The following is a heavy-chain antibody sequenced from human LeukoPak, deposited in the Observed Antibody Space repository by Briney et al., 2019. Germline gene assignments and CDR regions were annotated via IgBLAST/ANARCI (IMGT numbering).Heavy chain of an antibody. CDR1: GFTFSSYA. D-gene: IGHD3-3*01. CDR2: IIGSGGST. V-gene: IGHV3-23*01. CDR3: AKRIGNGYYGYYYGMDV. J-gene: IGHJ6*02. Sequence: AGGSLRLSCAASGFTFSSYAMSWVRQAPGKGLEWVSAIIGSGGSTYYADSVKGRFTISRDNSKNTLYLQMNSLRAEDTAVYYCAKRIGNGYYGYYYGMDVWGQGTTVTVSS.